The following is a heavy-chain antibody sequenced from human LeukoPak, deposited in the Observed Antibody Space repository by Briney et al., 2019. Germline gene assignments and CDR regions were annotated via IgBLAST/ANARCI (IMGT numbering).Heavy chain of an antibody. CDR3: ARHNDYGDLPGDFDY. V-gene: IGHV4-39*01. CDR2: IYYSGST. CDR1: GGSISSSSYY. Sequence: PSETLSPTCTVSGGSISSSSYYWGWIRQPPGKGLEWIGSIYYSGSTYYNPSLKSRVTISVDTSKNQFSLKLSSVTAADTAVYYCARHNDYGDLPGDFDYWGQGTLVTVSS. J-gene: IGHJ4*02. D-gene: IGHD4-17*01.